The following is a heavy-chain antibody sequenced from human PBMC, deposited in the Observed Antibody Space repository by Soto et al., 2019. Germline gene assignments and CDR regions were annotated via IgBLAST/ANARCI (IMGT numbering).Heavy chain of an antibody. CDR2: IYYSGST. D-gene: IGHD2-2*01. CDR3: ARQTASIVRQGDFAY. Sequence: QLVLQESGPGVVKPSETLSLTCSVSGDSITSSRYYWGWIRQTPQTALEWIGSIYYSGSTFYNPSLKRRVTVSVYTPKNQSALKLPTVSSTDTSLYFCARQTASIVRQGDFAYWGQGTLVTVSS. J-gene: IGHJ4*02. V-gene: IGHV4-39*01. CDR1: GDSITSSRYY.